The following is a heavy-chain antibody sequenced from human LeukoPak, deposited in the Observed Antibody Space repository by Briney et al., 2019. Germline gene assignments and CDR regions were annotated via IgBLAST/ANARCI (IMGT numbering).Heavy chain of an antibody. D-gene: IGHD1-14*01. CDR3: ARKTGDC. J-gene: IGHJ4*02. V-gene: IGHV3-48*01. CDR2: IRPNDGTT. CDR1: GFTFGNYG. Sequence: GGSLRLSCEASGFTFGNYGMNWVRQAPGKGLEWVSYIRPNDGTTHYADSVKGRFTISRDNAKNSLSLQMNSLRVEDTAVYYCARKTGDCWGQGTLVIVSS.